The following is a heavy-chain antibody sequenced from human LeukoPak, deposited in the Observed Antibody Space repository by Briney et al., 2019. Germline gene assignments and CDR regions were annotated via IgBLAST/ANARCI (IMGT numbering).Heavy chain of an antibody. J-gene: IGHJ4*02. CDR2: ISISGDTT. V-gene: IGHV3-23*01. CDR1: GFTFSSHA. Sequence: GGSLRLSCGASGFTFSSHAMTWVRQAPGKGLEWVSAISISGDTTYYADAVKGRFTISRDNSKNTVYLQMNSLRAEDTAVYYCATSGIFDYWGQGTLVTVSS. D-gene: IGHD1-1*01. CDR3: ATSGIFDY.